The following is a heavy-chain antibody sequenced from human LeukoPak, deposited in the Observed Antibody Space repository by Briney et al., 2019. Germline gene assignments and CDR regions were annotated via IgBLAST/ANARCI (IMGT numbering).Heavy chain of an antibody. CDR3: ARLRVDYYYYGMDV. D-gene: IGHD3-3*01. Sequence: GGSLRLSCAAPGFTVSSNYMSWVRQAPGKGLEWVSVIYSGGSTYYAASVKGRLTISRDNSKNTLYLQMNSLRAEDTAVYYCARLRVDYYYYGMDVWGQGTTVTVSS. V-gene: IGHV3-53*01. CDR1: GFTVSSNY. J-gene: IGHJ6*02. CDR2: IYSGGST.